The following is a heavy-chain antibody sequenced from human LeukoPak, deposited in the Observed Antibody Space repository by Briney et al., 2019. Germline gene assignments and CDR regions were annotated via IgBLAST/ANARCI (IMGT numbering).Heavy chain of an antibody. D-gene: IGHD3-10*02. J-gene: IGHJ4*02. Sequence: GGSLRLSCEASGFTFTTYGMTWVRQAPGKGLEWGSVIYTAGTTSYADSVRGRFTISRDNSKHTLYLQMNSLRAEDTALYYCARMLGGGYTGLLDCWGQGTLVTVSS. CDR3: ARMLGGGYTGLLDC. CDR1: GFTFTTYG. V-gene: IGHV3-53*01. CDR2: IYTAGTT.